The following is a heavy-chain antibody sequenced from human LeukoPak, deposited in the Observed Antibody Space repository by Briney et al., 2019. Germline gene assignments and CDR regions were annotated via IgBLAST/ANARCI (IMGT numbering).Heavy chain of an antibody. D-gene: IGHD3-22*01. V-gene: IGHV3-48*03. Sequence: GGSLRLSCAASGFTFSSYEMNWVRQAPGKGLEWVSYISSSGSTIYYADSVKGRFTISRDNAKNSLYLQMNSLRAEDTAVYYCARRGGYYDSSGYFLWGQGTLVTVS. CDR2: ISSSGSTI. CDR3: ARRGGYYDSSGYFL. CDR1: GFTFSSYE. J-gene: IGHJ4*02.